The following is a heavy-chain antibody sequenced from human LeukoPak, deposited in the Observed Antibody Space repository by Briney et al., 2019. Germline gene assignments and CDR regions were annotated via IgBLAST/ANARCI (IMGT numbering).Heavy chain of an antibody. J-gene: IGHJ4*02. CDR1: GFTFSSYW. CDR2: IKQDGSEK. Sequence: GGSLRLSCAASGFTFSSYWMSWVRQAPGKGLEWVANIKQDGSEKYYVDSVKGRFTISRDNAKNSLSLQMNSLRAEDTAVYYCARVSAEKNYDFWSATATAYYFDYWGQGTLVTVSS. D-gene: IGHD3-3*01. CDR3: ARVSAEKNYDFWSATATAYYFDY. V-gene: IGHV3-7*01.